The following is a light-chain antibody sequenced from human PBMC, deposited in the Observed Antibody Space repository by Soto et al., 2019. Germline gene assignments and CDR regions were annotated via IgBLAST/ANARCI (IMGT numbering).Light chain of an antibody. CDR2: RAS. V-gene: IGKV3-15*01. J-gene: IGKJ5*01. CDR3: QQYDNWPIT. Sequence: ESVITQSPATLSVSPGERATLSCRASQSVSSNLSWYQQKPGQAPRLFIYRASTRATAIPPRFSGSGSGTEFTLTISSLQSEDFAVYYCQQYDNWPITFGQGTRLEIK. CDR1: QSVSSN.